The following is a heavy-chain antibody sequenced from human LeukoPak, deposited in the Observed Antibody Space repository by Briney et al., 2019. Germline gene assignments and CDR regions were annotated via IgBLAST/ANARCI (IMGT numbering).Heavy chain of an antibody. V-gene: IGHV3-23*01. J-gene: IGHJ6*02. CDR1: GFSFRDYP. CDR3: AKDVGDYYYYGMDV. D-gene: IGHD4-17*01. CDR2: ISAGADVI. Sequence: PGGSLRLSCEAAGFSFRDYPMGWVRRASGKRLEWVSGISAGADVIFYADPVKGRFTISRDNSKNTLYLQMNSLRAEDTAVYYCAKDVGDYYYYGMDVWGQGTTVTVSS.